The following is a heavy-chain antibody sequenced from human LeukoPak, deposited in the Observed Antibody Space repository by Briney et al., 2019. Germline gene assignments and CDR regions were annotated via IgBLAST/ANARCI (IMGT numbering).Heavy chain of an antibody. CDR2: IYYSGST. Sequence: SETLSLTCAVSGDSIKSASYYWGWVRQAPGKGLEWIGSIYYSGSTYYNPSLKSRVTISVDTSKNQFSLKLSSVTAADTAVYYCARHDLYYDSSGYYLRWGQGTLVTVSS. CDR3: ARHDLYYDSSGYYLR. CDR1: GDSIKSASYY. V-gene: IGHV4-39*01. J-gene: IGHJ4*02. D-gene: IGHD3-22*01.